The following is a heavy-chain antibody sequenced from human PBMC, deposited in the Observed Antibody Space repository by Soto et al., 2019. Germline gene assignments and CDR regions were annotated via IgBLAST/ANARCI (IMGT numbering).Heavy chain of an antibody. J-gene: IGHJ4*02. Sequence: QVQLVESGGGVVQPGRSLRLSCAASGFTFSSYGMHCVRQAPGKGLEWVAVISYDGSNKYYADSVKGRFTISRDNSKNTLYLQMNSLRAEDTAVYYCAVSGTTGSLDYWGQGTLVTVSS. V-gene: IGHV3-30*03. D-gene: IGHD3-10*01. CDR3: AVSGTTGSLDY. CDR1: GFTFSSYG. CDR2: ISYDGSNK.